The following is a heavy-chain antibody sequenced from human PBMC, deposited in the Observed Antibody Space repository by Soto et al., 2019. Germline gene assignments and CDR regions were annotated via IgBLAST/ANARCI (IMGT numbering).Heavy chain of an antibody. CDR2: IKQDGSEK. CDR3: ARARPDYGDYGAFDI. D-gene: IGHD4-17*01. CDR1: GFTFSSYW. V-gene: IGHV3-7*01. Sequence: GGSLRLSCAASGFTFSSYWMSWVRQAPGKGLEWVANIKQDGSEKYYVDSVKGRFTISRDNAKNSLYLQMNSLRAEDTAVYYCARARPDYGDYGAFDIWGQGTMVTVSS. J-gene: IGHJ3*02.